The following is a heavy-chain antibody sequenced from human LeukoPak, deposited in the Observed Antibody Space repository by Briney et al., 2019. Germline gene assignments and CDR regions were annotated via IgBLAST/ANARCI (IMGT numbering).Heavy chain of an antibody. CDR2: INTNTGNP. V-gene: IGHV7-4-1*02. CDR1: GYTFISHT. D-gene: IGHD3-10*01. CDR3: AREGYYFPSGGMDV. Sequence: ASVKVSCKASGYTFISHTMNWVRQAPGQGLEWMGWINTNTGNPTYAQGFTGRFVFSLDTSVSTAYLQISSLKAEDTAVYYCAREGYYFPSGGMDVWGQGTTVTVSS. J-gene: IGHJ6*02.